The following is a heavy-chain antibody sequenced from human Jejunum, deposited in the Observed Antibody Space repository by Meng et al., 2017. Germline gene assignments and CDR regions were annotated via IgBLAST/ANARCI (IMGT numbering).Heavy chain of an antibody. CDR3: RLAYCDSDCGDY. V-gene: IGHV4-34*01. CDR2: IDDSGTT. D-gene: IGHD2-21*02. J-gene: IGHJ4*02. Sequence: QVQLQQWGAGLLKPSETLSLTCAVHGESFSGYYWSWIRQPPGKGLEWSGGIDDSGTTDYNPSLKSRVTMSVTTSKKQFSLKLSSVTAADTALYYCRLAYCDSDCGDYWGQGILVTVSS. CDR1: GESFSGYY.